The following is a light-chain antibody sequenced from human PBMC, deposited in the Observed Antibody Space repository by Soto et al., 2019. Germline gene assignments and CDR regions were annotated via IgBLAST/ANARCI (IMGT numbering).Light chain of an antibody. J-gene: IGKJ4*01. V-gene: IGKV3-11*01. Sequence: EIVLTQSPATLSLSPGERATLSSRASHTVSSSLGWYQQKPGQAPRLLIYDASSRATGIPARFSGSGSGTDFTLTISSLEPEDFAVYYCQQRSNWPRLTFGGGTKVEIK. CDR1: HTVSSS. CDR3: QQRSNWPRLT. CDR2: DAS.